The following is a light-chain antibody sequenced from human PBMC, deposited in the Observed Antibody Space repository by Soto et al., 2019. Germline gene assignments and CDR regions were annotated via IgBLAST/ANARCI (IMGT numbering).Light chain of an antibody. CDR3: QQYGSSPLT. Sequence: EIVLTQSPGTLSLSPGERATLSCRASQSVSSSYLAWYQQKPGQAPRLLIYGASSRATGIPDRFSRRGSGTDFTLNISRLEPEDFAVYYCQQYGSSPLTFGPGTKVNIK. J-gene: IGKJ3*01. V-gene: IGKV3-20*01. CDR1: QSVSSSY. CDR2: GAS.